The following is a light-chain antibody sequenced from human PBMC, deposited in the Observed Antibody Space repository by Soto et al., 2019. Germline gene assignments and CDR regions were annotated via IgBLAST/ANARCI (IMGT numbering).Light chain of an antibody. V-gene: IGLV2-14*01. CDR3: SSYTSSSNPVV. CDR1: SSDVGGYNY. Sequence: QSALTQPASVSGSPGQSITISCTGTSSDVGGYNYVSWYQQHPGKAPKLMIYDVSNRPSGVSNRFSGSKSGNTASLTISVLQAEDEADYYCSSYTSSSNPVVFGGGTKLTVL. CDR2: DVS. J-gene: IGLJ2*01.